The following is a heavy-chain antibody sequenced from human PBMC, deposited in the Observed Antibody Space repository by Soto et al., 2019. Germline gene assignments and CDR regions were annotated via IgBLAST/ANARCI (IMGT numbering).Heavy chain of an antibody. CDR2: IYYSGST. J-gene: IGHJ4*02. V-gene: IGHV4-59*01. CDR1: GGSISSYY. Sequence: ETLSLTCTVSGGSISSYYWSWIRQPPGKGLEWIGYIYYSGSTNYNPSLKSRVTISVDTSKNQFSLKLSSVTAADTAVYYCARGTSRRGWYGYWGQGTLVTVSS. CDR3: ARGTSRRGWYGY. D-gene: IGHD6-19*01.